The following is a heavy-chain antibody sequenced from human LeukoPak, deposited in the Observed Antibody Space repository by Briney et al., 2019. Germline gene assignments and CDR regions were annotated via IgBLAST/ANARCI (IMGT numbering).Heavy chain of an antibody. Sequence: SETLSLTCTVSGGSISSYYWSWIRQPPGKGLEWIGYIYYSGSTNYNPSLKSRVTISVDTSKNQFSLKLSSVTAADTAVYYCARDGGGSGWFFDYWGQGTLVTVSS. V-gene: IGHV4-59*01. CDR3: ARDGGGSGWFFDY. D-gene: IGHD6-19*01. CDR1: GGSISSYY. J-gene: IGHJ4*02. CDR2: IYYSGST.